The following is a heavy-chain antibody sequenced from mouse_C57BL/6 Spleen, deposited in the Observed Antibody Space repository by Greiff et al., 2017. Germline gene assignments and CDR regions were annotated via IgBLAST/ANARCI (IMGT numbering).Heavy chain of an antibody. Sequence: QVQLQQSGPGLVQPSQSLSITCTVSGFSLTSYGVHWVRQSPGKGLEWLGVIWRGGSTDYNAAFMSRLSITKDNSKSQVFFKMNSLQAADTAIYYCAKEDGSSYRYFDVWGTGTTVTVSS. CDR3: AKEDGSSYRYFDV. V-gene: IGHV2-5*01. CDR1: GFSLTSYG. CDR2: IWRGGST. D-gene: IGHD1-1*01. J-gene: IGHJ1*03.